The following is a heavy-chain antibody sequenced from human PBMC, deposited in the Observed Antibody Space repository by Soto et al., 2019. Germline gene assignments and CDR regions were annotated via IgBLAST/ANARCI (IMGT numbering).Heavy chain of an antibody. V-gene: IGHV1-8*01. CDR3: AREHVRPRTGAMDV. Sequence: ASVKVSCKASGYTFTSYDINWVRQATGQGLEWMGWMNPNSGNTGYAQKFQGRVTMTRNTSISTAYMELSRLRSDDTAVYWCAREHVRPRTGAMDVWGQGTTVTVSS. CDR1: GYTFTSYD. D-gene: IGHD1-1*01. CDR2: MNPNSGNT. J-gene: IGHJ6*02.